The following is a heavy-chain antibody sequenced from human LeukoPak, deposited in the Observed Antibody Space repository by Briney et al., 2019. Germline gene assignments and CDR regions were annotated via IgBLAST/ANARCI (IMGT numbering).Heavy chain of an antibody. D-gene: IGHD5-12*01. V-gene: IGHV1-69*06. CDR1: GGTFSSHA. CDR2: IIPIFGTA. Sequence: SVKVSFKASGGTFSSHAISWVRQAPGQGLEWVGGIIPIFGTANYAQKFQGRVTITADKSTSTAYMELSSLRSEDTAVYYCARRLYSGYDYYFDYWGQGTLVTVSS. J-gene: IGHJ4*02. CDR3: ARRLYSGYDYYFDY.